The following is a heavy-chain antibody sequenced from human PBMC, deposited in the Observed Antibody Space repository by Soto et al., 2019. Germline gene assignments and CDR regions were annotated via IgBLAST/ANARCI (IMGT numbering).Heavy chain of an antibody. Sequence: QVQLVESGGGVVQPGRSLRLSCAASGFTFSSYGMHWVRQAPGKGLEWVAVIWYDGSNKYYADSVKGRFTISRDNSKNTRYLQMNSLRAEDTAVYYCARPRTPYSSGWYTFDYWGQGTLVTVSS. CDR1: GFTFSSYG. D-gene: IGHD6-19*01. V-gene: IGHV3-33*01. J-gene: IGHJ4*02. CDR2: IWYDGSNK. CDR3: ARPRTPYSSGWYTFDY.